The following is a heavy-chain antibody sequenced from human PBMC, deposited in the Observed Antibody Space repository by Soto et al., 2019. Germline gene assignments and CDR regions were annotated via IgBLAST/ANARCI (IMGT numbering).Heavy chain of an antibody. J-gene: IGHJ6*02. CDR3: ARAMGITGTTLVARSYYYYGMDV. CDR2: IIPIFGTA. Sequence: ASVKVSCKASGGTFSSYAISWVRQAPGQGLEWMGGIIPIFGTANYAQKYQGRVTITADESTSTAYIEQSSLRTEDTAVYYCARAMGITGTTLVARSYYYYGMDVWGQGTTVTVSS. V-gene: IGHV1-69*13. D-gene: IGHD1-7*01. CDR1: GGTFSSYA.